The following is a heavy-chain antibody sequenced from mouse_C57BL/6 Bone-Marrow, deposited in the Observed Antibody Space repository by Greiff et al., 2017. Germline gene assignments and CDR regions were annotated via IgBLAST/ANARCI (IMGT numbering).Heavy chain of an antibody. V-gene: IGHV14-1*01. CDR1: GFNIKDYY. Sequence: EVHVKQSGAELVRPGASVKLSCTASGFNIKDYYMHWVKQSPEQGLEWIGWIDPEDGDTEYAPKFQGKTTMAADTSSNTPYLQLSSLTSEDTAVYYCTYGGSYWYFDVWGTGTTVTVSS. CDR2: IDPEDGDT. CDR3: TYGGSYWYFDV. D-gene: IGHD1-1*01. J-gene: IGHJ1*03.